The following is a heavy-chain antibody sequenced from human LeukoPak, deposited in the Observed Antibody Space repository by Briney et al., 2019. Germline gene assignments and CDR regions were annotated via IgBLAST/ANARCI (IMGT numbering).Heavy chain of an antibody. D-gene: IGHD2/OR15-2a*01. J-gene: IGHJ6*02. V-gene: IGHV1-2*02. Sequence: ASAKVSCKASEYTFTGYYMHWVRQAPGQGLEWMGWINPNSGGTNYAQKFQGRVTMTRDTSISTAYMELTRLRSDDTAVYYCARPSTTFTYYGMDVWGQGTTVTVSS. CDR1: EYTFTGYY. CDR2: INPNSGGT. CDR3: ARPSTTFTYYGMDV.